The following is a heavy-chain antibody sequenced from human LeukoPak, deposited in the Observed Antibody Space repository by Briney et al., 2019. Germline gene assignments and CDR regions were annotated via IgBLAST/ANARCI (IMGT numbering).Heavy chain of an antibody. CDR3: ARVPYGSGSYRYYYYYYYMDV. V-gene: IGHV1-46*01. J-gene: IGHJ6*03. CDR1: GYTFTSYY. CDR2: INPSGGST. Sequence: ASVKVSCKASGYTFTSYYMHWVRQAPGQGLEWMGIINPSGGSTSYAQKFQGRVTMTTDTSTSTAYMELRSLRSDDTAVYYCARVPYGSGSYRYYYYYYYMDVWGKGTTVTVSS. D-gene: IGHD3-10*01.